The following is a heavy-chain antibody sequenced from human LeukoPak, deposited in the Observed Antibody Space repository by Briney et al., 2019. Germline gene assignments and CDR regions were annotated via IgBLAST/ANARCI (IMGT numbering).Heavy chain of an antibody. J-gene: IGHJ4*02. Sequence: KPSETLSLTCTVSGGSISSYYWSWIRQPAGKGLEWIGRIYTSGSTNYNPSLKSRVTMSVDTSKKQFSLKLSSVTAADTAVYYCARDLMSHTVGYFDYWGQGTLVTVSS. V-gene: IGHV4-4*07. CDR1: GGSISSYY. CDR3: ARDLMSHTVGYFDY. CDR2: IYTSGST. D-gene: IGHD4-23*01.